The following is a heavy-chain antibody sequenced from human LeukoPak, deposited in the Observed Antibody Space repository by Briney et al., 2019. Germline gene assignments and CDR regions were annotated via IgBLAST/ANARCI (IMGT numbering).Heavy chain of an antibody. D-gene: IGHD2-8*01. J-gene: IGHJ4*02. CDR1: GYTFTSYY. CDR3: AGDRPVVLMVYAYDY. V-gene: IGHV1-2*02. CDR2: INPSSGGT. Sequence: VASVKVSCKASGYTFTSYYMHWVRQAPGQGLEWMGWINPSSGGTNYAQKFQGRVTMTRDTSISTAYMVLSRLRSDDTAVYYCAGDRPVVLMVYAYDYWGQGTLVTVSS.